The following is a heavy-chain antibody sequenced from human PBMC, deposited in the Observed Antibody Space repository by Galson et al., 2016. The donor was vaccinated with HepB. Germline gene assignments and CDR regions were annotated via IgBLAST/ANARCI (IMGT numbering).Heavy chain of an antibody. CDR1: GFSLNTSSMC. CDR2: IDWDDDK. Sequence: PALVKPTQTLTLTCTFSGFSLNTSSMCVNWIRQPPGKALEWLARIDWDDDKHYSTSLKTRLTIPKDSSKNQVVLTMTNMDPVDTATYYRARSLWLPGGNWFDPWGQGTLVIVSA. CDR3: ARSLWLPGGNWFDP. J-gene: IGHJ5*02. V-gene: IGHV2-70*11. D-gene: IGHD5-12*01.